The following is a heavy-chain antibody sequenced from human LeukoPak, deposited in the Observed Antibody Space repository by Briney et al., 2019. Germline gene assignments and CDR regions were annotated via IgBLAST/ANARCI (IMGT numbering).Heavy chain of an antibody. D-gene: IGHD1-26*01. J-gene: IGHJ5*02. CDR2: MNPNSGNT. CDR3: ARDTKRSRARWENLGFDP. Sequence: ALVKVSCKASGYTFTSFDMNWVRQATGQGLEWMGWMNPNSGNTGYAQKLQGRVTMTTDTSTSTAYMELRSLRSDDTAVYYCARDTKRSRARWENLGFDPWGQGTLVTVSS. CDR1: GYTFTSFD. V-gene: IGHV1-8*01.